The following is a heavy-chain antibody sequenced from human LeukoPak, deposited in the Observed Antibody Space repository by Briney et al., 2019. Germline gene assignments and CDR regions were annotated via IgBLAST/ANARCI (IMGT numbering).Heavy chain of an antibody. Sequence: GGSLRLSCAASGFTFSSYSMNWVRQAPGKGLEWVSSISSSSSYIYYADSVKGRFTISRDSAKNSLYLQMNSLRAEDTAVYYCARGYCTNGVCYLPWFDPWGQGTLVTVSS. J-gene: IGHJ5*02. CDR2: ISSSSSYI. V-gene: IGHV3-21*01. D-gene: IGHD2-8*01. CDR3: ARGYCTNGVCYLPWFDP. CDR1: GFTFSSYS.